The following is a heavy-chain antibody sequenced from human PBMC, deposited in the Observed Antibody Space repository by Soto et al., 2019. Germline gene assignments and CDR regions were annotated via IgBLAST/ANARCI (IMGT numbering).Heavy chain of an antibody. J-gene: IGHJ4*02. D-gene: IGHD4-17*01. CDR3: VKEYLHYGDYSPFDY. V-gene: IGHV3-23*01. Sequence: EVQLLESGGGLVQPGGSLRLSCAASGFTFNNYAMSWVRQSPGEGLEWVSAISGSGVSTYYADSVRGRFTISRDNSKNRHDRQINSLGADDTAVYYCVKEYLHYGDYSPFDYWGQGTLVTVSS. CDR1: GFTFNNYA. CDR2: ISGSGVST.